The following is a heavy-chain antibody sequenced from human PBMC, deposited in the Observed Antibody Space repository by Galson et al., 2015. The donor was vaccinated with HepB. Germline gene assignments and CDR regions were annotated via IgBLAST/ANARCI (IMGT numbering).Heavy chain of an antibody. J-gene: IGHJ6*03. CDR2: ISSSSSYI. CDR1: GFTFSSYS. CDR3: ARDPDSGRYYYMDV. Sequence: SLRLSCAASGFTFSSYSMNWVRQAPGKGLEWVSSISSSSSYIYYADSVKGRFTISRDNAKNSLYLQMNSLRAEDTAVYYCARDPDSGRYYYMDVWGKGTTVTVSS. V-gene: IGHV3-21*01. D-gene: IGHD3-10*01.